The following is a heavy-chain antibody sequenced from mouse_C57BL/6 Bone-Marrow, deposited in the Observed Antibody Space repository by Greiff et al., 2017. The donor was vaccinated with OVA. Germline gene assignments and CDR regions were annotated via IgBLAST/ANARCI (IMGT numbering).Heavy chain of an antibody. CDR2: INPNNGGT. V-gene: IGHV1-18*01. J-gene: IGHJ1*03. CDR1: GYTFTDYN. CDR3: ARSPITTVVEGYFDV. D-gene: IGHD1-1*01. Sequence: EVQLQQSGPELVKPGASVKIPCKASGYTFTDYNMDWVKQSHGKSLEWIGDINPNNGGTIYNQKFKGKATLTVDKSSSTAYMELRSLTSEDTAVYYCARSPITTVVEGYFDVWGTGTTVTVSS.